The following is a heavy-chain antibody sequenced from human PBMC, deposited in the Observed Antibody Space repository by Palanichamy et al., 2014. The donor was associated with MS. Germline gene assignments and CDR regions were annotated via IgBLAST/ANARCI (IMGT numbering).Heavy chain of an antibody. CDR3: ARHGEISGWLIFDN. CDR1: GGSISSSY. CDR2: IYYSGRT. V-gene: IGHV4-59*08. D-gene: IGHD6-19*01. J-gene: IGHJ4*02. Sequence: QVQLQESGPGLVKPSETLSLTCTVSGGSISSSYWNWIRQPPGKGLEWIGYIYYSGRTKYNPSLKSRVTMSVDTSKKQFSLKLTSVTAADTAVYYCARHGEISGWLIFDNWGQGTLVTVSS.